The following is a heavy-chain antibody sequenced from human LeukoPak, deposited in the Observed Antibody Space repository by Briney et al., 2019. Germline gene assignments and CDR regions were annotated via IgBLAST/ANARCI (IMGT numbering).Heavy chain of an antibody. J-gene: IGHJ4*02. V-gene: IGHV1-2*02. Sequence: VASVRVSSKASGYTFTVYYMHCVRPAPGQGLEWMGWINPNSGGTNYPQNFQGRVTITRDTSISTAYMELSRLRTDDTALYYLARVIHKYYDIWTGYYDYWSEGTVVTVSS. CDR2: INPNSGGT. CDR1: GYTFTVYY. CDR3: ARVIHKYYDIWTGYYDY. D-gene: IGHD3-9*01.